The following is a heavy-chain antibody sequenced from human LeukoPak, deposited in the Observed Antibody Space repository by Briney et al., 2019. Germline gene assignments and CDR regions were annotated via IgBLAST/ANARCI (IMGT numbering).Heavy chain of an antibody. V-gene: IGHV3-9*01. CDR1: GFTFDDYA. D-gene: IGHD4-17*01. CDR3: AKSRYGDYGPGAY. CDR2: ISWNSGSI. Sequence: SGGSLRLSCAASGFTFDDYAMHWVRQAPGKGLEWVSGISWNSGSIGYADSVKGRFTISRDNAKNSLYLQMNNLRAEDTALYYCAKSRYGDYGPGAYWGQGTLVTVSS. J-gene: IGHJ4*02.